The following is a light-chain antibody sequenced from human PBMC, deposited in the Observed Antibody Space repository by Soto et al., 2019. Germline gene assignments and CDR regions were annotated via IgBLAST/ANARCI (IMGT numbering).Light chain of an antibody. J-gene: IGKJ4*01. CDR2: DAS. CDR3: HQRSNWPLT. V-gene: IGKV3-11*01. CDR1: QSVSSY. Sequence: EVVLTQSPATLSLSPGETATPSCRASQSVSSYLAWYQQKPGQAPRLLIYDASNRATGVPARFSGSGSGTAFTLTISSLEPEDFAVYYCHQRSNWPLTFGGGTKVEIK.